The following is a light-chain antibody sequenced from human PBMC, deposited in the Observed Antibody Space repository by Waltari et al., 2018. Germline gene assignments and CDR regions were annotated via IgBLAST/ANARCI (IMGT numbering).Light chain of an antibody. CDR3: QQCLTYPQA. CDR2: DAS. CDR1: QGIRSG. J-gene: IGKJ5*01. V-gene: IGKV1-13*02. Sequence: AIQLTQSPSSLSASIGHSVTISCRASQGIRSGLAWYQQKPGQPPKLLIYDASTLDSGVPSRFSGSGSGTDFTLTISSLQPEDFATYYCQQCLTYPQAFGQGTRLEIK.